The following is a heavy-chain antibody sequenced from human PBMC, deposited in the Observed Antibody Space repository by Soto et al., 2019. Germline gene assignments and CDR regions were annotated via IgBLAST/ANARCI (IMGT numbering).Heavy chain of an antibody. D-gene: IGHD3-10*01. J-gene: IGHJ6*03. CDR2: IKQDGSDK. CDR3: ARGKWFGELGVYYMDV. CDR1: GFTFSRFW. Sequence: GGSLRLSCAASGFTFSRFWMSWVRQAPGKGLEWVANIKQDGSDKYYVDSVKGRFTISRDNAKNSLYLQMNSLRAEDTAVYYCARGKWFGELGVYYMDVWGKGTTVTVSS. V-gene: IGHV3-7*01.